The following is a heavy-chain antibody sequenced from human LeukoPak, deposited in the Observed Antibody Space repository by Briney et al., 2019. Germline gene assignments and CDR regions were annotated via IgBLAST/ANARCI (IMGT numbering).Heavy chain of an antibody. V-gene: IGHV3-20*04. D-gene: IGHD5-12*01. CDR1: GFKFDNFG. Sequence: GGSLRLSCEASGFKFDNFGMSWVRQAPGKGLEWVSGINWNGNNAGYADSVKGRFTISRDNAKNSVYLQMNSLRAEDMALYYCARGNRYSGYEGDSWGQGTLVTVSS. J-gene: IGHJ4*02. CDR2: INWNGNNA. CDR3: ARGNRYSGYEGDS.